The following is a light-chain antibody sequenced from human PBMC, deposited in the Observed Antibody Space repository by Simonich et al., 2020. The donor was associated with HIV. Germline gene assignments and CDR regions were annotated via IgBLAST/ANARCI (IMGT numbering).Light chain of an antibody. Sequence: QSVLTQPPSVSGAPGQRVTISCTGTSPKIGAGYDVHWSQQLPGTAPKLLIYGNSNRPSGVPDRFSGAKSGTSASLAISRLQAEDEADYYCSSYTGSSTWVFGGGTKLTVL. V-gene: IGLV1-40*01. CDR2: GNS. J-gene: IGLJ3*02. CDR1: SPKIGAGYD. CDR3: SSYTGSSTWV.